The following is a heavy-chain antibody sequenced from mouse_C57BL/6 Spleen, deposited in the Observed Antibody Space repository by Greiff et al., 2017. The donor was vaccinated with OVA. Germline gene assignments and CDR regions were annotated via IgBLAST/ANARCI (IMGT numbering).Heavy chain of an antibody. CDR1: GYTFTSYW. Sequence: VQLKQPGAELVRPGSSVKLSCKASGYTFTSYWMHWVKQRPIQGLEWIGNIDPSDSETHYNQKFKDKATLTVDKSSSTAYMQLSSLTSEDSAVYYCARSNYYGSSYSWFAYWGQGTLVTVSA. D-gene: IGHD1-1*01. CDR2: IDPSDSET. CDR3: ARSNYYGSSYSWFAY. V-gene: IGHV1-52*01. J-gene: IGHJ3*01.